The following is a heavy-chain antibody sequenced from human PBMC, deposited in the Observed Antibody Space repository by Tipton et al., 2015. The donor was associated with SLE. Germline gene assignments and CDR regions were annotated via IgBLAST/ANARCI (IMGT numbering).Heavy chain of an antibody. J-gene: IGHJ4*02. Sequence: TLSLTCTVSGGSISSYYWSWIRQPPGKGLEWIGYIYYSGSTNYNPSLKSRVTISVDTSKNQFSLNLSSVTAADTAVYYCARDEYRYDTTGYHLLGHFDFWGQGTLVTFSS. CDR2: IYYSGST. V-gene: IGHV4-59*12. D-gene: IGHD3-22*01. CDR1: GGSISSYY. CDR3: ARDEYRYDTTGYHLLGHFDF.